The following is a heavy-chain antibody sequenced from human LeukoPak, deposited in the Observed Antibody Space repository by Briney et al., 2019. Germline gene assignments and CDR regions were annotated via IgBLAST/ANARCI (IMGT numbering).Heavy chain of an antibody. Sequence: ASVKVSCKASGGTFSSYAISWVRQAPGQGLEWMGGIIPIFGTANYAQKFQGRVTITADESTSTAYMELSSLRSEDTAVYYCARDLGYNRNDEDHWFDPWGQGTLVTVSS. D-gene: IGHD1-1*01. CDR1: GGTFSSYA. CDR2: IIPIFGTA. V-gene: IGHV1-69*13. J-gene: IGHJ5*02. CDR3: ARDLGYNRNDEDHWFDP.